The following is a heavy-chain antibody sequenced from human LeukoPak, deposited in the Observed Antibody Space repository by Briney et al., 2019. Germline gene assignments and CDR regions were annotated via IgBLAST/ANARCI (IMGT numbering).Heavy chain of an antibody. Sequence: SETLSLTCTVSGGSISSYYWSWIRQPPGKGLEWIGYIYYSGSTNYNPSLKSRVTISVDTSKNQFSLKLTSMTAADTAVYYCARRKGSLDWIDPWGQGSLVIVSS. CDR3: ARRKGSLDWIDP. J-gene: IGHJ5*02. V-gene: IGHV4-59*08. CDR1: GGSISSYY. D-gene: IGHD3-10*01. CDR2: IYYSGST.